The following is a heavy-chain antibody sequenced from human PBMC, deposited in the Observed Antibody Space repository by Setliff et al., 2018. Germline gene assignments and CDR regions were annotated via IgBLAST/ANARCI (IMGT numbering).Heavy chain of an antibody. V-gene: IGHV4-30-4*08. CDR1: GGSISSGDYY. CDR2: IYSSGST. J-gene: IGHJ4*02. CDR3: ARESRYYYDNLGTLDY. D-gene: IGHD3-22*01. Sequence: PSETLSLTCTVSGGSISSGDYYWSWIRQPPGKGLEWIGYIYSSGSTYYNPSLKSRVSISVDTSKNQFSPKLSSVTAADTAVYYCARESRYYYDNLGTLDYWGQGTLVTVSS.